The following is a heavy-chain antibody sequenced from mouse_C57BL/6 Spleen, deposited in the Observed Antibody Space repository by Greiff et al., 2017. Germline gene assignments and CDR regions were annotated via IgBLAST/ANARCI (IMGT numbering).Heavy chain of an antibody. J-gene: IGHJ1*03. CDR1: GFTFRDSG. Sequence: EVKLMESGGGLVKPGGSLTLSCAASGFTFRDSGLHWVRQAPEQGLEWVAYISSGSRTLYYAAPVQGRFPISRATAKNTLFLQKTSRRCEDTAMYYWAKPPRGYFDVGGTGTTGTVAA. CDR2: ISSGSRTL. CDR3: AKPPRGYFDV. D-gene: IGHD6-1*01. V-gene: IGHV5-17*01.